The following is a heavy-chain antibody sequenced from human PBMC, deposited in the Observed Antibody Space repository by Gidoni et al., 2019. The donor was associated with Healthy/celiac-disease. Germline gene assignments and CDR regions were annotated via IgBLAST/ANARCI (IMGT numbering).Heavy chain of an antibody. Sequence: QVQLQQWGAGLLKPSETLSLTCAVYGGSFSGYYWSWIRQPPGKGLEWIGEINHRGSTNYNPSLKSRVTISVDTSKNQFSLKLSSVTAADTAVYYCARGMDYYDSSGYYYVAAFDIWGQGTMVTVSS. CDR3: ARGMDYYDSSGYYYVAAFDI. CDR2: INHRGST. D-gene: IGHD3-22*01. CDR1: GGSFSGYY. J-gene: IGHJ3*02. V-gene: IGHV4-34*01.